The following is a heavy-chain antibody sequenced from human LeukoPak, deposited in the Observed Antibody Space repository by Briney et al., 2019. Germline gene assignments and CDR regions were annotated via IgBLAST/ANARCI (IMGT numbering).Heavy chain of an antibody. D-gene: IGHD1-14*01. Sequence: GGSLRLSCAASGFTFSSYSMNWVRQAPGKGLEWVSYISSSSSTIYYADSVKGRFTISRDNAKNSLYLQMNSLRAEDTAVYYCARCIWGGGAYYYYYMDVWGKGTTVTVSS. V-gene: IGHV3-48*01. J-gene: IGHJ6*03. CDR1: GFTFSSYS. CDR2: ISSSSSTI. CDR3: ARCIWGGGAYYYYYMDV.